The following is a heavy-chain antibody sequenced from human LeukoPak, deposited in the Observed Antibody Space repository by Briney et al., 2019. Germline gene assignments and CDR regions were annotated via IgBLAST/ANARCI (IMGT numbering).Heavy chain of an antibody. CDR2: IIPILGIA. Sequence: GASVKVSCKASGGTFSSYAISWVRQAPGQGLEWMGRIIPILGIANYAQKFQGRVTVTADKSTSTAYMELSSLRSEDTAVYYCARDLVRYYDILTGYQDAFDIWGQGTMVTVSS. CDR1: GGTFSSYA. J-gene: IGHJ3*02. V-gene: IGHV1-69*04. D-gene: IGHD3-9*01. CDR3: ARDLVRYYDILTGYQDAFDI.